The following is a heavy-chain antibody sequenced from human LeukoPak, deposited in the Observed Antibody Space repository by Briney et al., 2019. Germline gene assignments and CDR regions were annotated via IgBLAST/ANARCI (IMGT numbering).Heavy chain of an antibody. D-gene: IGHD1-26*01. J-gene: IGHJ3*02. CDR2: FDPEDGET. Sequence: GASVKVSCKASGYTFTGYYMHWVRQAPGQGLEWMGGFDPEDGETIYAQKFQGRVTMTEDTSTDTAYMELSSLRSEDTAVYYCATGLGSFDAFDIWGQGTMVTVSS. CDR3: ATGLGSFDAFDI. CDR1: GYTFTGYY. V-gene: IGHV1-24*01.